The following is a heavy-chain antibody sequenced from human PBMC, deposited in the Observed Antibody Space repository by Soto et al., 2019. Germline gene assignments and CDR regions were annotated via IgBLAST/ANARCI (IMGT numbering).Heavy chain of an antibody. J-gene: IGHJ4*02. D-gene: IGHD1-20*01. CDR1: GGTFRVYE. CDR3: PRRTGGASLNF. V-gene: IGHV1-69*01. Sequence: QVQLVQSEAEVKKPGSSVKVSCKGSGGTFRVYEVVWVRQAPGQGLEWMGGILPTSGIPHYAQKFRSRVTVTADDSKGIGYMGLRSLKSEDTSRYYCPRRTGGASLNFRGQGTLDTDSS. CDR2: ILPTSGIP.